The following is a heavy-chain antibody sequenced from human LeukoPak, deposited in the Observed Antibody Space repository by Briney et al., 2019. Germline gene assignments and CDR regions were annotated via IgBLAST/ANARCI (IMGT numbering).Heavy chain of an antibody. CDR3: ARDLGAGGY. V-gene: IGHV1-46*01. CDR1: GYTFTTYY. J-gene: IGHJ4*02. D-gene: IGHD1-26*01. CDR2: INPSGGST. Sequence: ASVTVSFTSSGYTFTTYYMHWVRQAPGQGLEWMGIINPSGGSTSYAQKFQGRVTVTRDTSTSTVYMELSSLRSEDTAVYCCARDLGAGGYWGQGTLVTVSS.